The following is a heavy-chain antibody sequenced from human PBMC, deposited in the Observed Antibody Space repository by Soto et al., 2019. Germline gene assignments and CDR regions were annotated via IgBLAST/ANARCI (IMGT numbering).Heavy chain of an antibody. CDR3: AKGGYYDRSGPPTLAYFDY. D-gene: IGHD3-22*01. CDR2: IIAIFSTP. CDR1: GGNFSSYA. Sequence: GASVKVSCKASGGNFSSYAISWVRQAPGQGLEWIGGIIAIFSTPKYAQKFQGGVTITADESTSPAYMEMRSLTSDDTAVYYCAKGGYYDRSGPPTLAYFDYWGQGTLVTVSS. V-gene: IGHV1-69*01. J-gene: IGHJ4*02.